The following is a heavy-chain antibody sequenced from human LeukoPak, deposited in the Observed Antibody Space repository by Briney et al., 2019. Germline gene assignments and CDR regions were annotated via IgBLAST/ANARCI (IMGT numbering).Heavy chain of an antibody. CDR1: GFTFSSYG. V-gene: IGHV3-30*03. D-gene: IGHD6-19*01. CDR2: ISYDGSNK. CDR3: AREAAVSGPSYFDF. J-gene: IGHJ4*02. Sequence: GGSLRLSCAASGFTFSSYGMHWVRQAPGKGLEWVAVISYDGSNKYYAGSVKGRFTISRDNSKNTLYLQMNSLRAEDTAVYYCAREAAVSGPSYFDFWGQGTLVTVSS.